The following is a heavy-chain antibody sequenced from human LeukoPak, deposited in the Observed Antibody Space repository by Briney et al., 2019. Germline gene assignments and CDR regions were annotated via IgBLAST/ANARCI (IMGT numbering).Heavy chain of an antibody. Sequence: SETLSLTCAVYGGSFSGYYWSWIRQPPGKGLEWIGEINHSGSTNYNPSLKSRVTISVDTSKNQFSLKLSSVTAADTAVYYCARPRGGYCSSTSCFGLSDWFDPWGQGTLSPSPQ. J-gene: IGHJ5*02. D-gene: IGHD2-2*01. V-gene: IGHV4-34*01. CDR3: ARPRGGYCSSTSCFGLSDWFDP. CDR2: INHSGST. CDR1: GGSFSGYY.